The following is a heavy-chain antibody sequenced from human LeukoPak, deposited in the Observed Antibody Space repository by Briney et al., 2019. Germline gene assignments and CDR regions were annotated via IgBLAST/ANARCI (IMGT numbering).Heavy chain of an antibody. D-gene: IGHD4-11*01. Sequence: YWSWIRXPPGKGLEWIGEINHSGSTNYNPSLKSRVTISVDTSKNQFSLKLSSVTAADTAVYYCARGNDYRNMDVWGQGTTVTVSS. CDR3: ARGNDYRNMDV. CDR1: Y. V-gene: IGHV4-34*01. CDR2: INHSGST. J-gene: IGHJ6*02.